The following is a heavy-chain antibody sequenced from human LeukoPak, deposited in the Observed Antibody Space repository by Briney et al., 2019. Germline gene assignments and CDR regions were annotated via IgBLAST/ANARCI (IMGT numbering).Heavy chain of an antibody. V-gene: IGHV3-21*04. D-gene: IGHD4-17*01. CDR3: ARRAGEYSHPYDY. CDR1: GFTFTTYS. J-gene: IGHJ4*02. CDR2: ISSGSSAI. Sequence: TGGSLRLSCEASGFTFTTYSMTWVRQAPGKGLEWVSIISSGSSAIFSADALKGRFTISRDDAKNLLYLDMNSLRAEDTAVYYCARRAGEYSHPYDYWGQGTLVTVSS.